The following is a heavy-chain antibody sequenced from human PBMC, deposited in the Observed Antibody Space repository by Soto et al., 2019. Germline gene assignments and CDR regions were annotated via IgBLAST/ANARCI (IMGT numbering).Heavy chain of an antibody. CDR2: ISGSGGST. J-gene: IGHJ4*02. V-gene: IGHV3-23*01. D-gene: IGHD6-19*01. Sequence: GGSLRLSCAASGFTFTSYAMIWVRQAPGKGLEWVSAISGSGGSTYYADSVKGRFTISRDNSKNTLYLQMNSLRAEDTAVYYCAKADYSIAVAGTSYYFDYWGQGTLVTVSS. CDR3: AKADYSIAVAGTSYYFDY. CDR1: GFTFTSYA.